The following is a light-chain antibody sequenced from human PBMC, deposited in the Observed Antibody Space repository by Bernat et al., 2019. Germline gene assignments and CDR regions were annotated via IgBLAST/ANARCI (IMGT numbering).Light chain of an antibody. J-gene: IGKJ4*01. CDR3: QQRRSWPLT. CDR1: QSVNRY. Sequence: EIVLTQSPATLSLSPGERATLSYRASQSVNRYLAWYQQKPGQSPRLLIYDTSNRATGIPARFSGSGSGTDFTLTISSLEPEDFAVYYCQQRRSWPLTFGGGAKVEIK. CDR2: DTS. V-gene: IGKV3-11*01.